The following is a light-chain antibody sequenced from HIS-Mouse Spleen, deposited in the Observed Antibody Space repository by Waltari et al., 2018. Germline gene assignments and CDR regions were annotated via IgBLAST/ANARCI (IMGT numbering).Light chain of an antibody. CDR3: SSYAGSNNLGV. V-gene: IGLV2-8*01. CDR2: EVS. Sequence: QSALTQPPSASGSPGQSVTISCTGTSSDVGGYNYVSWYQQHPGKAPKLMIYEVSKRPSGVPDCFSGSTAGNTASLTVSGLQAEDEADYYCSSYAGSNNLGVFGGETKLTVL. J-gene: IGLJ2*01. CDR1: SSDVGGYNY.